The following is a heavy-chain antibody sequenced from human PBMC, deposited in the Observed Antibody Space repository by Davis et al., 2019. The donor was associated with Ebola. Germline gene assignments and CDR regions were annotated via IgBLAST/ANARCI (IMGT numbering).Heavy chain of an antibody. V-gene: IGHV6-1*01. D-gene: IGHD5-12*01. CDR1: GDSVSSGG. CDR2: TYYSSKWYN. CDR3: ARGWLRSKFDY. J-gene: IGHJ4*02. Sequence: HSQTLSLTCAISGDSVSSGGWNWIRQSPSRGLECLGRTYYSSKWYNDYAVSVKSRIIINPDTSKNQLSLQVNSVTPEDTAVYYCARGWLRSKFDYWGRGTLVTVSS.